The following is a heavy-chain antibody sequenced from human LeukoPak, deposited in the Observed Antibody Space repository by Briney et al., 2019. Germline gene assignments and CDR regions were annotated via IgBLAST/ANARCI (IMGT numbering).Heavy chain of an antibody. CDR2: INPSGGST. V-gene: IGHV1-46*01. D-gene: IGHD5-18*01. J-gene: IGHJ6*03. CDR3: ARGGYSYGYYYYYYMDV. CDR1: GYTFTSYY. Sequence: ASVKVSCKASGYTFTSYYMHWVRQAPGQGLEWMGIINPSGGSTSYAQKFQGRVTTTRDMSTSTVYMELRSLRSDDTAVYYCARGGYSYGYYYYYYMDVWGKGTTVSVSS.